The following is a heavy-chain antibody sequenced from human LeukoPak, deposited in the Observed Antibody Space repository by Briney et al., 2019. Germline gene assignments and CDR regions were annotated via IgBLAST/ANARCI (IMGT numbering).Heavy chain of an antibody. Sequence: SETLSLTCAVSGGSISSGGYSRSWIRQPPGKGLEWIGYIYHSGSTYYNPSLKSRVTISVDRSKNQFSLELSSVTAADTAVYYCARGHCTSTGCYAGDYDMDVWGQGTTVTVSS. J-gene: IGHJ6*02. CDR2: IYHSGST. D-gene: IGHD2-2*01. V-gene: IGHV4-30-2*01. CDR3: ARGHCTSTGCYAGDYDMDV. CDR1: GGSISSGGYS.